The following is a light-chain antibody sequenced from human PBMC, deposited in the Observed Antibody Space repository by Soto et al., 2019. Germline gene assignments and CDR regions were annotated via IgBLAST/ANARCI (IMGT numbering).Light chain of an antibody. CDR1: ESVLYSSNNKNY. Sequence: DIVMTQSPDSLAVSLGERATIDCKSSESVLYSSNNKNYLAWYQQKPGKAPKLLIYKASSLESGVPSRFSGSGSGTEFTLTISSLQPDDFATYYCQQYNSYPLTFGGGTKVDI. CDR2: KAS. V-gene: IGKV4-1*01. CDR3: QQYNSYPLT. J-gene: IGKJ4*01.